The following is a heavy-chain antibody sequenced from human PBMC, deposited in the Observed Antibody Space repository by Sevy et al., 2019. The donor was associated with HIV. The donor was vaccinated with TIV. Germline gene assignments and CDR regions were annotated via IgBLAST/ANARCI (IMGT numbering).Heavy chain of an antibody. J-gene: IGHJ6*02. CDR2: IYSGGST. D-gene: IGHD1-26*01. Sequence: GGSLRLSCAASGLTVSRKYMSWVRQAPGKGLEWVSVIYSGGSTYYADSVKGRFTISRDNSKNTMYLQMNSLRVEDTAVCYCARPVDDSGSYFRGMDVWGRGTTVTVSS. CDR1: GLTVSRKY. CDR3: ARPVDDSGSYFRGMDV. V-gene: IGHV3-53*01.